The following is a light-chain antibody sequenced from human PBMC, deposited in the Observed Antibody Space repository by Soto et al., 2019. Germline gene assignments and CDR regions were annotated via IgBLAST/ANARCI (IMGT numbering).Light chain of an antibody. CDR2: SNN. CDR1: SSNIGTYT. Sequence: QSVLTQPPSASGTPGQRVTISCSGSSSNIGTYTVNWYQQVPGTAPKLLIYSNNQRPSGVPDRFSGSKSGTSASLAISGLQSEDEADYYCTAWDASLNGVIFGGGTKLTVL. V-gene: IGLV1-44*01. J-gene: IGLJ2*01. CDR3: TAWDASLNGVI.